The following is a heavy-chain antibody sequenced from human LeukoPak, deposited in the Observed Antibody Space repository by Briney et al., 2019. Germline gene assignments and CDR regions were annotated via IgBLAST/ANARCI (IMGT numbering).Heavy chain of an antibody. V-gene: IGHV6-1*01. CDR3: GRSLRGAYLGALDY. Sequence: SQTLSLTCAISGDSVSNYSAAWELIRQSPSRGLEWLGRTYYRSRWYTDYAPSVRSRVTISADTSKNQFSLQLNSVSPEDTAMYYCGRSLRGAYLGALDYWGQGTLVTASS. CDR2: TYYRSRWYT. D-gene: IGHD7-27*01. CDR1: GDSVSNYSAA. J-gene: IGHJ4*02.